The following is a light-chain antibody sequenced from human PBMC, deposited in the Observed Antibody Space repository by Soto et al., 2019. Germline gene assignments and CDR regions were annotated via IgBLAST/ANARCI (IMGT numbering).Light chain of an antibody. CDR3: NSVRTVSHSV. V-gene: IGLV2-14*03. Sequence: QSALTQPASVSGSPGQSITISCTGTSSDIGGYNFVSWYQHHPGKAPKLLIHDVSHRPSGVSSRFSGSKSGNTASLTISGLQAEDVADSYCNSVRTVSHSVFGTGTQLTVL. CDR1: SSDIGGYNF. J-gene: IGLJ1*01. CDR2: DVS.